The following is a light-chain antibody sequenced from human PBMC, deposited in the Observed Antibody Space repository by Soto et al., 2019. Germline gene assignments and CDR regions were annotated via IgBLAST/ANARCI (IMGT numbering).Light chain of an antibody. J-gene: IGKJ2*01. CDR1: QSVSSN. CDR2: GAS. CDR3: QQYGSSPPYT. V-gene: IGKV3-15*01. Sequence: EIVMTQSPATLSVSPGERATLSCRASQSVSSNLAWYQQKPGQAPRLLIHGASTRATGIPTRFSGSGSGTEFTLTISSLQSEDFAVYYCQQYGSSPPYTFGQGTKLEIK.